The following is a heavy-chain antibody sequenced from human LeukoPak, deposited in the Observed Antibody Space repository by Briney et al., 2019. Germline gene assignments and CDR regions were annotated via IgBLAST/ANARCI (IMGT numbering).Heavy chain of an antibody. D-gene: IGHD3-3*01. Sequence: GGSLRLSCAASGFTFSSYAMSWVRQAPGKGLEWVSTISSSGGSTYYADSVKGRFTISRDNSKNTLYLQMNSLRAEDTAVYYCAKGPVLRFLEWSETGDYFDYWGQGTLVTVSS. CDR1: GFTFSSYA. V-gene: IGHV3-23*01. J-gene: IGHJ4*02. CDR3: AKGPVLRFLEWSETGDYFDY. CDR2: ISSSGGST.